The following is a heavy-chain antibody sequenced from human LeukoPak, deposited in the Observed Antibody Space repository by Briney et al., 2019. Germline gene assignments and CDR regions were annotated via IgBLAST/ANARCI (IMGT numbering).Heavy chain of an antibody. D-gene: IGHD3-10*01. Sequence: WGSLRLSCAASGFTFSDYYMSWIRQAPGKGLEWVGRIKAKTDGGTTDYAAPVKGRFTISRDDSKNTLYLQMNSLKTEDTAVYYCATELWFGDSSGGQGTLVTVSS. CDR3: ATELWFGDSS. J-gene: IGHJ4*02. CDR2: IKAKTDGGTT. CDR1: GFTFSDYY. V-gene: IGHV3-15*01.